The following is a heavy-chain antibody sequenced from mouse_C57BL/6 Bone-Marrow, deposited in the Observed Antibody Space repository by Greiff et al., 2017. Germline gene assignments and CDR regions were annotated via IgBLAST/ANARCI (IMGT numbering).Heavy chain of an antibody. CDR1: GFTFSDYY. D-gene: IGHD4-1*01. J-gene: IGHJ1*03. CDR3: ARQGGTGFWYFDV. Sequence: EVQLVESGGGLVQPGGSLKLSCAASGFTFSDYYMYWGRQTPEKRLEWVAYISNGGGSTYYPATVKGRFTISRDNAKNTLYLQMSRLKSEDTAMYYCARQGGTGFWYFDVWGTGTTVTVSS. V-gene: IGHV5-12*01. CDR2: ISNGGGST.